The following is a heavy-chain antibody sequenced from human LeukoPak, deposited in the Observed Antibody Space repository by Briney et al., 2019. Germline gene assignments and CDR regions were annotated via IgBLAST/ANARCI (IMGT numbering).Heavy chain of an antibody. CDR1: GFSFSDSY. CDR2: ISGSGSDI. CDR3: ARDLLGWELHYFDY. V-gene: IGHV3-11*04. D-gene: IGHD1-26*01. J-gene: IGHJ4*02. Sequence: GGSLRLSCVVSGFSFSDSYMTWIRQTPGKGLEWLAYISGSGSDIYYADSVKGRFSISRDNAKNSLYLQMNSLRAEDTAVYYCARDLLGWELHYFDYWGQGTLVTVSS.